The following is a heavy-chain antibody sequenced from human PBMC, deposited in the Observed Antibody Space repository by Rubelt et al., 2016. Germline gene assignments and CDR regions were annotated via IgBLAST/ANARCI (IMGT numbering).Heavy chain of an antibody. V-gene: IGHV3-30*04. D-gene: IGHD6-6*01. CDR3: ARGLLSTIAARQGYY. CDR2: ISYDGSDK. Sequence: QVQLVESGGGVVQPGRSLRLSCAASGFTFGTYTIHWVRQAPGKGLEWVALISYDGSDKYYADSVKGRFTISRDNTKNSLYLQMNSLRAEDTAVYYCARGLLSTIAARQGYYWGQGTLVTVSS. CDR1: GFTFGTYT. J-gene: IGHJ4*02.